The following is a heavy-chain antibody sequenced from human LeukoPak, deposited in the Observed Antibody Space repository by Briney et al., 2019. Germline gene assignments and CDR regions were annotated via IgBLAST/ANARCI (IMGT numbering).Heavy chain of an antibody. D-gene: IGHD4-17*01. Sequence: SETLSLTCTVSGGSISSSSYYWGWIRQPPGKGLEWIGSIYYSGSTYYNPSLESRVTISVDTSKNQFSLKLSSVTAADTAVYYCARRGTTVTPWGQGTLVTVSS. CDR3: ARRGTTVTP. J-gene: IGHJ5*02. CDR2: IYYSGST. V-gene: IGHV4-39*01. CDR1: GGSISSSSYY.